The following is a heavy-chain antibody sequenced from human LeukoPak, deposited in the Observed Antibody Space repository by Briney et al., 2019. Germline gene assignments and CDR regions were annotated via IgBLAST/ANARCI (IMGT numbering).Heavy chain of an antibody. D-gene: IGHD3-16*01. J-gene: IGHJ4*02. V-gene: IGHV3-48*02. Sequence: GGSLRLSCAAPGFPFSSYGMNWVRQAPGKGLEWVSFIGRGSSNIFYADSVKGRFTISRDNAKNSLFLQMNSLRDEDTAVYYCARGLTDFDYWGQGTLVTVSS. CDR3: ARGLTDFDY. CDR1: GFPFSSYG. CDR2: IGRGSSNI.